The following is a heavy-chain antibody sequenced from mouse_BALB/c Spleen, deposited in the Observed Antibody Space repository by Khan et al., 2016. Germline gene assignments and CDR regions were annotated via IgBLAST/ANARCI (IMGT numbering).Heavy chain of an antibody. Sequence: VQLQESGPGLVAPSQSLSITCTVSGFSLTGFSVNWVRQPPGKALEWLGLIWGDGSTDHNSGLKSRLSFSKDDSKSQVFLKMNSLQTDDTARYFCARYYDYGGGFAYWGQGTLVTVSA. J-gene: IGHJ3*01. CDR1: GFSLTGFS. V-gene: IGHV2-6-7*01. D-gene: IGHD2-4*01. CDR3: ARYYDYGGGFAY. CDR2: IWGDGST.